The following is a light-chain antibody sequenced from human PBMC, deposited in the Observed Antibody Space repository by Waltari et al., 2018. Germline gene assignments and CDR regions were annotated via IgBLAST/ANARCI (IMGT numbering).Light chain of an antibody. V-gene: IGKV3-20*01. Sequence: EIVLTQSPGSLSLSPGERATLSCRASQSVDNTYLAWYQKQHGQAPRLLILAAPSRATGIPDRCSGGGSGTDFTLTSSRLEPEDFAVYYCHHYGGSLPNAFGQGTKLEIK. CDR3: HHYGGSLPNA. J-gene: IGKJ2*01. CDR1: QSVDNTY. CDR2: AAP.